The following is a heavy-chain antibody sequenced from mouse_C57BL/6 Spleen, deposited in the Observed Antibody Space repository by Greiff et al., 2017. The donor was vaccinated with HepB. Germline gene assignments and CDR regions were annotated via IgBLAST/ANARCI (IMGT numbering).Heavy chain of an antibody. V-gene: IGHV2-2*01. CDR2: IWSGGST. D-gene: IGHD4-1*01. Sequence: QVQLQQSGPGLVQPSQSLSITCTVSGFSLTSYGVHWVRQSPGKGLEWLGVIWSGGSTDYNAAFISRLSISKDNSKSQVFFKMNSLQADDTAIYYCAITGTAWFAYWGQGTLVTVSA. CDR3: AITGTAWFAY. J-gene: IGHJ3*01. CDR1: GFSLTSYG.